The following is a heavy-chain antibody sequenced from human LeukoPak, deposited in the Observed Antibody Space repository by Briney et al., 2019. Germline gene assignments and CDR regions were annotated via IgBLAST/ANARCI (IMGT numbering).Heavy chain of an antibody. D-gene: IGHD6-19*01. V-gene: IGHV1-18*01. CDR3: ARADTNGWEIDY. CDR1: AYTFTSYT. CDR2: ISPYNGNT. J-gene: IGHJ4*02. Sequence: ASVKVSCKASAYTFTSYTISWVRQAPGQGLEWMGWISPYNGNTDFAQKLQGRVTMTKDTSTNTAYMELRSLRSDDTAVYYCARADTNGWEIDYWGQGTLVTVSS.